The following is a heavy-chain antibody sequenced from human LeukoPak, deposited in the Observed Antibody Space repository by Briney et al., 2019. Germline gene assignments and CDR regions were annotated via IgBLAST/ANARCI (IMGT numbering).Heavy chain of an antibody. V-gene: IGHV4-59*01. D-gene: IGHD6-6*01. CDR3: ARAKEARYGMDV. CDR1: GGSISGYY. CDR2: VYYTGST. Sequence: SETLSLTCTVSGGSISGYYWSWIRQPPGKGLEWIGFVYYTGSTNYNPSLKSRVTISLDTSKNQFSLNLSSVTTADTAVYYCARAKEARYGMDVWGQGTTVTVSS. J-gene: IGHJ6*02.